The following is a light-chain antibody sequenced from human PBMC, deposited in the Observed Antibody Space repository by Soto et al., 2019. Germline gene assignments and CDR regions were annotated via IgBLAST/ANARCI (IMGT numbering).Light chain of an antibody. CDR1: QSVSSN. CDR3: QQYNNWPYT. Sequence: EIVMTQSPATLSVSPGERATLSCRASQSVSSNLAWYQQKPGQAPRLLFYGASTRATGIPARFSGSGSGTEFTLTISSLQSEDFAVYYCQQYNNWPYTFGQGTKVDIK. CDR2: GAS. J-gene: IGKJ2*01. V-gene: IGKV3-15*01.